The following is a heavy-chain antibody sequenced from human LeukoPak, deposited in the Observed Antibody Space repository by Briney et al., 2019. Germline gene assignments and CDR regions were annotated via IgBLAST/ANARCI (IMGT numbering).Heavy chain of an antibody. CDR1: GFTFIKGW. CDR2: VKSKSDGGTI. D-gene: IGHD6-19*01. V-gene: IGHV3-15*01. CDR3: TTDRGIAVRPLFDY. J-gene: IGHJ4*02. Sequence: PGGSHRLSCTASGFTFIKGWMSWVRQAPGKGLEWVGRVKSKSDGGTIDYGAPVKGRFTISRDDSKNMLYLQMNSLQTEDTAVYYCTTDRGIAVRPLFDYWGQGTLVTVSS.